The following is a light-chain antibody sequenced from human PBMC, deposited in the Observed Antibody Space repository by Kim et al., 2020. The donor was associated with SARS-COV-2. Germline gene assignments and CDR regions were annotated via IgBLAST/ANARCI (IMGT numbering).Light chain of an antibody. V-gene: IGKV4-1*01. J-gene: IGKJ1*01. CDR2: WAS. CDR1: QSVLHSSNNKNY. Sequence: RATINCKSSQSVLHSSNNKNYLAWYQQKPGQPPKLLIYWASTRESGVPDRFSGSGSGTDFTLTISILQAEDVAVYYCQQYYTTPTFGQGTKVDIK. CDR3: QQYYTTPT.